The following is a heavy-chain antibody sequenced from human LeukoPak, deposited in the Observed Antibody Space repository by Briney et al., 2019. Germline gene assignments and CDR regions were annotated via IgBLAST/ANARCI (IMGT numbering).Heavy chain of an antibody. J-gene: IGHJ5*02. V-gene: IGHV4-59*01. CDR3: ARGVAAPWFDP. Sequence: SETLSLTCSVSGGSISSYYRIWIRQPPGKGLEWIGYIYYSGTTNYKPSLKSRVTMSVGTSKNQFSLKLSSVTAADTAVYYCARGVAAPWFDPWGQGTLVTVSS. CDR2: IYYSGTT. CDR1: GGSISSYY. D-gene: IGHD6-6*01.